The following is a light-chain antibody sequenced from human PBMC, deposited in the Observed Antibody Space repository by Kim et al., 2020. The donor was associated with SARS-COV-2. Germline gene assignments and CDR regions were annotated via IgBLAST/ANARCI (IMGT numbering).Light chain of an antibody. CDR1: TGAVTSRYY. CDR3: LLYYGGAQV. J-gene: IGLJ3*02. CDR2: STS. Sequence: PVANVTLTCASSTGAVTSRYYPNWLQQKPGQAPRALIYSTSNKRSWTPARFSGSLLGGKAALTLSGVQPEDEAEYYCLLYYGGAQVFGGGTQLTVL. V-gene: IGLV7-43*01.